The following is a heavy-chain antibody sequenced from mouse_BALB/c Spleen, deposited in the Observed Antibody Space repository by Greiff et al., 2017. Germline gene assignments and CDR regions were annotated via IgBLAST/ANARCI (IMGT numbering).Heavy chain of an antibody. CDR2: ISSGGST. CDR3: GRGGLRYWDFDV. Sequence: EVMLVESGGGLVKPGGSLKLSCAASGFTFSSYAMSWVRQTPEKRLEWVASISSGGSTYYPDSVKGRFTISRDNARNILYLQMSSLRSEDTAMYYCGRGGLRYWDFDVWGEGTTVTVSS. CDR1: GFTFSSYA. J-gene: IGHJ1*01. V-gene: IGHV5-6-5*01. D-gene: IGHD2-2*01.